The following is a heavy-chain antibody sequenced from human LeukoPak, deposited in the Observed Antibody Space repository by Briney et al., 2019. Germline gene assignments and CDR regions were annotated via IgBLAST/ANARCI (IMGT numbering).Heavy chain of an antibody. D-gene: IGHD1-26*01. V-gene: IGHV4-59*11. CDR2: IYYGGST. CDR3: AREGSRWVDFDY. Sequence: PSETLSPTCTVSGGSISSHYWNWIRPPPGKGLEWIGYIYYGGSTNYNPSLKSRVTISLDTSKSQFSLRLSSVTAADTAVYYCAREGSRWVDFDYWGQGTLVTVSS. J-gene: IGHJ4*02. CDR1: GGSISSHY.